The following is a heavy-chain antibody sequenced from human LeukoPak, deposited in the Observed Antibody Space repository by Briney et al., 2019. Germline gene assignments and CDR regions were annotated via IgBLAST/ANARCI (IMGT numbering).Heavy chain of an antibody. CDR3: ARHYGDYDYLDY. V-gene: IGHV1-8*03. CDR1: GYTFTSYD. J-gene: IGHJ4*02. D-gene: IGHD4-17*01. Sequence: ASVKVSCKASGYTFTSYDINWVRQATGQGLEWMGWMNPNSGNTGYAQKFQGRVTITRNTSISTAYMELRSLRSDDTAVYYCARHYGDYDYLDYWGQGTLVTVSS. CDR2: MNPNSGNT.